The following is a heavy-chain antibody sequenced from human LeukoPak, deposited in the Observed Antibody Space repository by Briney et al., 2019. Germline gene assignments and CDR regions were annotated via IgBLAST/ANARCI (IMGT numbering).Heavy chain of an antibody. CDR2: IYYSGST. V-gene: IGHV4-59*01. CDR1: GGSISSYY. D-gene: IGHD3-22*01. J-gene: IGHJ6*03. Sequence: SETLSLTCTVSGGSISSYYWSWIRQPPGKGLEWVGYIYYSGSTYYNPSLRSRVTISVDTSKNQFSLKLSSVTAADTAVYYCARSSEGRYYYDSSGFSYYYYYMDVWGKGTTVTISS. CDR3: ARSSEGRYYYDSSGFSYYYYYMDV.